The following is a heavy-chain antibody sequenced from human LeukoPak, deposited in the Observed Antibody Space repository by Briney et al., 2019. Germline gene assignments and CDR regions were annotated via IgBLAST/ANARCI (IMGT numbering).Heavy chain of an antibody. Sequence: SETLSLTCTVSGGSITSYYWSWIRQPPGKGLEWIGYIYYSGSTNYNPSLKSRVTISIDTSKNQFSLNLSSVTAADTAVYFCARGRSGWDTFDIWGQGTMVTVSS. V-gene: IGHV4-59*01. J-gene: IGHJ3*02. CDR2: IYYSGST. D-gene: IGHD6-19*01. CDR3: ARGRSGWDTFDI. CDR1: GGSITSYY.